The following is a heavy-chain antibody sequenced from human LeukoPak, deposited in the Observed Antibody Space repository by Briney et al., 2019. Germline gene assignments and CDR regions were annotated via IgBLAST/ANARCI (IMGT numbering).Heavy chain of an antibody. D-gene: IGHD3-3*01. J-gene: IGHJ5*02. CDR3: ARQYYDFWSGPNWFDP. V-gene: IGHV4-59*01. CDR2: IYYSGST. Sequence: SETLSLTCTVSGGSIGSYYWSWIRQPPGKGLEWIGYIYYSGSTNYNPSLKSRVTISVDTSKNQFSLKLSSVTAADTAVYYCARQYYDFWSGPNWFDPWGQGTLVTVSS. CDR1: GGSIGSYY.